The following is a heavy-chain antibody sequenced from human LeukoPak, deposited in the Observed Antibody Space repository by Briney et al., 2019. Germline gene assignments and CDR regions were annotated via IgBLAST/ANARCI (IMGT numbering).Heavy chain of an antibody. V-gene: IGHV4-59*08. CDR2: IYYSGST. CDR3: AGYSYDFWSGYYNYYYYGMDV. D-gene: IGHD3-3*01. CDR1: GGSISSYY. Sequence: SETLSLTCTVSGGSISSYYWSWIRQPPGKGLEWIGYIYYSGSTNYNPSLKSRVTISVDTSKNQFSLKLSSVTAADTAVYYCAGYSYDFWSGYYNYYYYGMDVWGQGTTVTVSS. J-gene: IGHJ6*02.